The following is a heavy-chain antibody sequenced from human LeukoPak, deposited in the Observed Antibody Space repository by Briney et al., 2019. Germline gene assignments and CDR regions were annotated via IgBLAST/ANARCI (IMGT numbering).Heavy chain of an antibody. CDR2: IRYEGSNK. CDR1: GFTFSSYG. CDR3: AKELEDTAMSDDAFDI. J-gene: IGHJ3*02. D-gene: IGHD5-18*01. Sequence: PGGSLRLSCAASGFTFSSYGMHWVRQAPGKGLEWVAFIRYEGSNKYHADSVKGRFTISRDNSKNTLYLQMNSLRAEDTAVYYCAKELEDTAMSDDAFDIWGQGTMVTVSS. V-gene: IGHV3-30*02.